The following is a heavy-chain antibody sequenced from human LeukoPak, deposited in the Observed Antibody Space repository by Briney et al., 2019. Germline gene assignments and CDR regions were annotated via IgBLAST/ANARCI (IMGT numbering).Heavy chain of an antibody. J-gene: IGHJ5*02. CDR1: GGSIRSGSYY. D-gene: IGHD3-3*01. CDR3: ARVLASDNDFWSGSQFGFDP. CDR2: IYTSGNT. V-gene: IGHV4-61*02. Sequence: SETLSLTCTVSGGSIRSGSYYWTWIRQPAGKGLEWIGRIYTSGNTNYNLSLKSRVTISLDTSKNQFSLKLSSVTAADTAVYCCARVLASDNDFWSGSQFGFDPWGQGILVTVSS.